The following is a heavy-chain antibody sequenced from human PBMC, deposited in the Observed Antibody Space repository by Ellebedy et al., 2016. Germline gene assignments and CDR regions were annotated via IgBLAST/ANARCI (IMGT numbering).Heavy chain of an antibody. J-gene: IGHJ3*02. CDR3: AKDLEDILTGYFPVGAFDI. D-gene: IGHD3-9*01. CDR2: ISGSGGST. V-gene: IGHV3-23*01. CDR1: GFTFDDYG. Sequence: GGSLRLXCAASGFTFDDYGMSWVRQAPGKGLEWVSAISGSGGSTYYADSVKGRFTISRDNSKNTLYLQMNSLRAEDTAVYYCAKDLEDILTGYFPVGAFDIWGQGTMVTVSS.